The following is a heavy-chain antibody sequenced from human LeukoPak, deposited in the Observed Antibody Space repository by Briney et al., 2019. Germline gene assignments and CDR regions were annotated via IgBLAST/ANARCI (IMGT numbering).Heavy chain of an antibody. D-gene: IGHD3-22*01. CDR3: AKAVRLHYYDTSGYFGFDS. V-gene: IGHV3-30-3*01. CDR2: ISYDGTNK. CDR1: GFTFSSYA. Sequence: PGGSLRLSCAASGFTFSSYAMHWVRQAPGKGLEWVAVISYDGTNKYYADSVKGRFTISRDNSKNALYLQMNSLRPDDTAVYYCAKAVRLHYYDTSGYFGFDSWGQGTLVTVSS. J-gene: IGHJ4*02.